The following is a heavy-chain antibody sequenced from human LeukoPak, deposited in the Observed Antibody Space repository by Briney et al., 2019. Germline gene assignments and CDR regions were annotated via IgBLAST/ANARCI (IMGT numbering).Heavy chain of an antibody. CDR1: GFTFSSYS. D-gene: IGHD6-13*01. J-gene: IGHJ4*02. CDR3: AREGEGSSSQDY. Sequence: GGSLRLSCAAPGFTFSSYSMNWVRQAPGKGLEWVSSISSSSSYIYYADPVKGRFTISRDKAKNSLYLQMNSLRAEDTAVYYCAREGEGSSSQDYWGQGTLVTVSS. CDR2: ISSSSSYI. V-gene: IGHV3-21*01.